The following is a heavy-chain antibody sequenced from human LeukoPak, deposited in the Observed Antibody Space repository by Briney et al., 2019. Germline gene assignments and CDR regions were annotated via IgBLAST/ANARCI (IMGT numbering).Heavy chain of an antibody. CDR3: AREIADTTMIRGYYYGMDV. Sequence: GGTLRLSCAASGFTFSTYSMNWVRQAPGKGLEWVSSITSSSSYIYYADSVKGRFTISRDNAKNSLYLQMNSLRAEDAAIYYCAREIADTTMIRGYYYGMDVWGQGTTVTVSS. D-gene: IGHD5-18*01. CDR1: GFTFSTYS. V-gene: IGHV3-21*01. J-gene: IGHJ6*02. CDR2: ITSSSSYI.